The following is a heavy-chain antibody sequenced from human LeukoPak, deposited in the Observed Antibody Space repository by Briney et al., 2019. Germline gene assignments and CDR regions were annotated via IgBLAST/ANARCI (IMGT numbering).Heavy chain of an antibody. J-gene: IGHJ4*02. V-gene: IGHV1-2*02. CDR3: AREQKLAFFDY. CDR2: INPNSGGT. D-gene: IGHD6-13*01. Sequence: ASVKVSCKASGGTFSSYAISWVRQAPGQGLEWMGWINPNSGGTNYAQKFQGRVTMTRDTSISTAYMELSRLRSDDTAVYYCAREQKLAFFDYWGQGPLVTVSS. CDR1: GGTFSSYA.